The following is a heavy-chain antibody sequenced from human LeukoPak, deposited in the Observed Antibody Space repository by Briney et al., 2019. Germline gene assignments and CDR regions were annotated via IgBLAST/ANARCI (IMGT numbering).Heavy chain of an antibody. CDR3: AREGIAAAGKRAYYFYYYMDV. V-gene: IGHV3-11*04. D-gene: IGHD6-13*01. Sequence: GGSLRLSCAASGFTFSDYYMSWIRQAPGKGLEWVSYISSSGNTIYYADSVNGRFTISRDNAKNSLYLQMNSLRADDTAVYYCAREGIAAAGKRAYYFYYYMDVWGKGTTVTVSS. CDR1: GFTFSDYY. J-gene: IGHJ6*03. CDR2: ISSSGNTI.